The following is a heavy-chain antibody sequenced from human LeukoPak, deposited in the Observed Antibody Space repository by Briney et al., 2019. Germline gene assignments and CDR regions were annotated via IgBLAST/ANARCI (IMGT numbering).Heavy chain of an antibody. CDR3: ANGGNSGSYLED. J-gene: IGHJ4*02. CDR2: IYTSGRT. CDR1: DGSISSRSVY. V-gene: IGHV4-61*05. Sequence: PSETLSLTCSVADGSISSRSVYWGWIRQSPGKGLEWIGHIYTSGRTNYNPSLQSRVTMSVDTSQNQFSLKMTFVTAADTGVYFCANGGNSGSYLEDLGQGTLVTVSS. D-gene: IGHD1-26*01.